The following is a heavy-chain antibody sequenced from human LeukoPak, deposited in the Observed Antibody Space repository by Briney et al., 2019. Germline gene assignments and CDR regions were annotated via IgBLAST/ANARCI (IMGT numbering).Heavy chain of an antibody. J-gene: IGHJ3*02. CDR3: ARDPYYYDSSGYFGHDAFDI. Sequence: GGSLRLSCAASGFTFSSYSMNWVRQAPGKGLECVSSISSSSSYIYYADSVKGRFTISRDNAKNSLYLQMNSLRAEDTAVYYCARDPYYYDSSGYFGHDAFDIWGQGTMVTVSS. D-gene: IGHD3-22*01. V-gene: IGHV3-21*01. CDR2: ISSSSSYI. CDR1: GFTFSSYS.